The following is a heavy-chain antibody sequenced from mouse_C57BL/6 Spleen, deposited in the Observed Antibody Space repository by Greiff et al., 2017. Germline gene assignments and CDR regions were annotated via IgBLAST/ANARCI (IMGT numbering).Heavy chain of an antibody. CDR2: IHPISGST. Sequence: QVQLQQPGAELVKPGASVKLSCKASGYTFTSYWMHWVKQRPGQGLEWIGMIHPISGSTNYNEKFKSKATLTVDKSSSTAYMQLSSLTSEDSAVYYCARGGYDVPYFDYWGQGTTLTVSS. J-gene: IGHJ2*01. D-gene: IGHD2-2*01. CDR1: GYTFTSYW. V-gene: IGHV1-64*01. CDR3: ARGGYDVPYFDY.